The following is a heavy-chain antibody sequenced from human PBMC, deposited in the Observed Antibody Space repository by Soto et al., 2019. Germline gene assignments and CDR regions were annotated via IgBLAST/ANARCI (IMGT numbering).Heavy chain of an antibody. V-gene: IGHV4-61*01. J-gene: IGHJ4*02. CDR3: ATCNGSDY. CDR1: GGSVSSDSYY. Sequence: SETLSLTCTVSGGSVSSDSYYWSWIRQPPGKGLEWIGYIFYTGTTNYNPSLKSRVTISLDTSKNQFSLKLSSVAADDRAMYYCATCNGSDYWGQGTLVTVSS. D-gene: IGHD1-26*01. CDR2: IFYTGTT.